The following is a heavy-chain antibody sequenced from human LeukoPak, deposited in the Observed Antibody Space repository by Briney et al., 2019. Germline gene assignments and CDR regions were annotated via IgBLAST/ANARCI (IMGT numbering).Heavy chain of an antibody. V-gene: IGHV1-2*06. D-gene: IGHD3-10*01. CDR2: INPNSGGT. CDR3: ARGGSGSGYLYYFDY. J-gene: IGHJ4*02. Sequence: ASVKVSCKASGYTFSDYSIHWVRQAPGQGLEWMGRINPNSGGTSYEQNFQGRVTMTRDTAINTAYMELRGLTSDDTAVYYCARGGSGSGYLYYFDYWGQGTLVSVPS. CDR1: GYTFSDYS.